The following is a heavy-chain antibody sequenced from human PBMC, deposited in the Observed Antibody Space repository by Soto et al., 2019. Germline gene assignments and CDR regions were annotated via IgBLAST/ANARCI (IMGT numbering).Heavy chain of an antibody. J-gene: IGHJ3*02. CDR1: GFTFSSYA. CDR2: ISYDGSNK. V-gene: IGHV3-30-3*01. Sequence: PGGSLRLSCAASGFTFSSYAMHWVRQAPGKGLEWVAVISYDGSNKYYADSVKGRFTISRDNSKNTLYLQMNSLRAEDTAVYYCARESPYNDAAFDIWGQGTMVTVSS. CDR3: ARESPYNDAAFDI. D-gene: IGHD3-22*01.